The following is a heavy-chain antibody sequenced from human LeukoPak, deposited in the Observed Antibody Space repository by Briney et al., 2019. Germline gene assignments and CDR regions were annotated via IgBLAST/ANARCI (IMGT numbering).Heavy chain of an antibody. CDR2: IFPGDSDI. V-gene: IGHV5-51*01. D-gene: IGHD4-17*01. J-gene: IGHJ4*02. CDR3: GKDADLGY. Sequence: GESLKISCKGSGYSFSNYWIHWVRQMPRKGLEWMGIIFPGDSDIRYSPSFQGQVTISVDKSISTAYLQWSSLKASDTAMYYCGKDADLGYWGQGTLVTVSS. CDR1: GYSFSNYW.